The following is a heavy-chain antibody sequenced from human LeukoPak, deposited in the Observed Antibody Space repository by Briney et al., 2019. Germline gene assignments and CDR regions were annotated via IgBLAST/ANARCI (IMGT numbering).Heavy chain of an antibody. V-gene: IGHV3-74*01. CDR2: INSDGSNI. CDR3: IRDGLGTSPYDL. Sequence: GGSLRLSCAASGFTLSNYWMNWVRQVPGKGLVWVSHINSDGSNIRYADSVKGRFTISRDNAKNSLYLQMDSLRPEDTAVYYCIRDGLGTSPYDLWGQGALVTVSS. CDR1: GFTLSNYW. D-gene: IGHD7-27*01. J-gene: IGHJ5*02.